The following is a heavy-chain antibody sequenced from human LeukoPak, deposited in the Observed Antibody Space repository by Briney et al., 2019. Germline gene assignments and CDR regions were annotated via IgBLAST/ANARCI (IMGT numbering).Heavy chain of an antibody. D-gene: IGHD6-19*01. Sequence: PSETLSLTCTVSGGSISSYYWSWIRQPPGKGLEWIGYIYYSGSTNYNPSLKSRVTISVDTSKNQFSLKLSSVTAADTAVYYCARDSSGWGWFDPWGQGTLVTVSS. J-gene: IGHJ5*02. CDR1: GGSISSYY. CDR3: ARDSSGWGWFDP. V-gene: IGHV4-59*12. CDR2: IYYSGST.